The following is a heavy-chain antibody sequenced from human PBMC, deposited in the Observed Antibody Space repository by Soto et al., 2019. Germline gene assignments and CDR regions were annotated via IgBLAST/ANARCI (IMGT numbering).Heavy chain of an antibody. CDR2: INPTDSDT. CDR3: ARPDSSGYYVS. Sequence: ESVTISCKASGYIFTTSWIAWVRQMPGKGLEWMGIINPTDSDTRYSPSFQGQVTVSADKSISTAYLQWSSLKAADTAMYYCARPDSSGYYVSWGQGTLVTVSS. V-gene: IGHV5-51*01. J-gene: IGHJ5*02. D-gene: IGHD3-22*01. CDR1: GYIFTTSW.